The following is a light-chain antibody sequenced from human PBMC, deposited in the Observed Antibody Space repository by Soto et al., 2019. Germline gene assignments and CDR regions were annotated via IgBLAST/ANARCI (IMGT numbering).Light chain of an antibody. J-gene: IGKJ4*01. Sequence: DIQMTQSPSSVSASVGDRVTITCRASQGISSWLAWYQQKPGKAPKLLIYAASSLQSGVPSRFRGRGTGTNFSLKLSRLQPDYFATHYCQQANSFPLTFGRGPKVEIK. V-gene: IGKV1-12*01. CDR1: QGISSW. CDR2: AAS. CDR3: QQANSFPLT.